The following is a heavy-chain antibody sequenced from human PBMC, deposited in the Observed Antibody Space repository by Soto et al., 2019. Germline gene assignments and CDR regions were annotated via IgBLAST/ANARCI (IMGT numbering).Heavy chain of an antibody. CDR2: ISSSSSTI. J-gene: IGHJ4*02. V-gene: IGHV3-48*02. CDR1: GFTFSSYS. CDR3: ARGWVEQQLAVFFDY. Sequence: GGSLRLSCAASGFTFSSYSMNWVRQAPGKGLEWVSYISSSSSTIYYADSLKGRFTISRDNAKNSLYLQMNSLRDEDTAVYYCARGWVEQQLAVFFDYWGQGTLVTVSS. D-gene: IGHD6-13*01.